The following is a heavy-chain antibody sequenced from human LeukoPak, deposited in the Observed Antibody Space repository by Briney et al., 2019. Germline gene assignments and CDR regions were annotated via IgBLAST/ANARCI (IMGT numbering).Heavy chain of an antibody. CDR3: ARDPASYYDSSGYYPGAY. CDR1: GYTFTSYY. J-gene: IGHJ4*02. Sequence: ASVKVSCKGSGYTFTSYYMHWVRQAPGQGLEWMGIINPRGGSTSYAQEFQGRVTMTSDTSTSTVYMELSSLRSEDTAVYYCARDPASYYDSSGYYPGAYWGQGTLVTVSS. CDR2: INPRGGST. V-gene: IGHV1-46*01. D-gene: IGHD3-22*01.